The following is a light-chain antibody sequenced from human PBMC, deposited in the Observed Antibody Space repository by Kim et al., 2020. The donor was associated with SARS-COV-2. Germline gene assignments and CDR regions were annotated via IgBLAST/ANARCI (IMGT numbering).Light chain of an antibody. V-gene: IGKV1-16*02. CDR3: QQYYSDPFT. CDR2: AAS. CDR1: QGIRLY. Sequence: DIQMTQSPSSLSASVGDTVTITCRASQGIRLYLAWFRQKPGKAPESLIYAASSLEGGVPSKFSGRGSGTDFTLTITSLQPEDSATYYCQQYYSDPFTFGQGTKLDIK. J-gene: IGKJ1*01.